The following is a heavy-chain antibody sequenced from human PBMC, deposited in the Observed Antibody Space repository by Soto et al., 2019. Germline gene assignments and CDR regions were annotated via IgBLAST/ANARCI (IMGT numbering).Heavy chain of an antibody. CDR1: GYTFTTYG. J-gene: IGHJ4*02. CDR3: ARRGAYGSGGTGYHFDY. CDR2: ISTYNGNT. V-gene: IGHV1-18*04. Sequence: QVHLVQSGAEVKKPGASVKVSCKASGYTFTTYGISWVRQAPGQGLEWMGWISTYNGNTNYEQKLQGRVTMTTDTVTSTADMELRSLRSDDTAVYYCARRGAYGSGGTGYHFDYWGQGTLVTVSS. D-gene: IGHD2-15*01.